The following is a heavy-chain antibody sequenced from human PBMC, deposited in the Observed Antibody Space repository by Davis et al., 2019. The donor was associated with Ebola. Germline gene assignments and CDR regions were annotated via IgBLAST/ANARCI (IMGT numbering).Heavy chain of an antibody. V-gene: IGHV1-2*04. CDR3: AREVRGSYYYYGMDV. D-gene: IGHD4-23*01. CDR2: INPNSGGT. J-gene: IGHJ6*02. Sequence: ASMKVSCKASGYTFTGYYMHWVRQAPGQGLEWMGWINPNSGGTNYAQTFQGWVTMTRDTSISTAYMELSRLRSDDTAVYYCAREVRGSYYYYGMDVWGQGTTVTVSS. CDR1: GYTFTGYY.